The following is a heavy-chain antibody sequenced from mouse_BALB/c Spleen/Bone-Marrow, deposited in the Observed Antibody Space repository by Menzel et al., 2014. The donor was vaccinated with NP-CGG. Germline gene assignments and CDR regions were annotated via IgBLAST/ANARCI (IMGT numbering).Heavy chain of an antibody. CDR3: TRSGYYGYGWYFDV. V-gene: IGHV1S81*02. CDR2: INPSNDTP. Sequence: QVHVKQSGAELVKPGASVKLSCRVSGYTFTNYFVYWVKQRPGQGLEWIGEINPSNDTPNFNEKFKSKATLTVDKSSSTAYMQLSSLTSEDSAVYYCTRSGYYGYGWYFDVWGAGTTVTASS. J-gene: IGHJ1*01. CDR1: GYTFTNYF. D-gene: IGHD1-2*01.